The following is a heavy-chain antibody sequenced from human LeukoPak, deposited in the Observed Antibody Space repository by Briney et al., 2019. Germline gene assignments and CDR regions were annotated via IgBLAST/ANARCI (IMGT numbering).Heavy chain of an antibody. V-gene: IGHV3-66*01. CDR3: ARESMDAFDV. J-gene: IGHJ3*01. D-gene: IGHD3/OR15-3a*01. CDR2: IYSGNSA. Sequence: GGSLRLSCAASGFTFSSNYMNWVRQAPGKGLEWVSVIYSGNSAYYADSVKGRFTISRDSSKNTLYLQMNSLRAEDTAVYYCARESMDAFDVWGQGTMVTVSS. CDR1: GFTFSSNY.